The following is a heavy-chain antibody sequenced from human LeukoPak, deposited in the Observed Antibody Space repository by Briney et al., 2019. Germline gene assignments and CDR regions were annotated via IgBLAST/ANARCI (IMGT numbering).Heavy chain of an antibody. J-gene: IGHJ4*02. CDR2: IIPIFGTA. D-gene: IGHD3-10*01. CDR3: ARGVVRGVIPYIDY. Sequence: SVKVSCKASGGTFSSYAISWVRQAPGQGLEWMGGIIPIFGTANCAQKFQGRVTITRNTSISTAYMELSSLRSEDTAVYYCARGVVRGVIPYIDYWGQGTLVTVSS. V-gene: IGHV1-69*05. CDR1: GGTFSSYA.